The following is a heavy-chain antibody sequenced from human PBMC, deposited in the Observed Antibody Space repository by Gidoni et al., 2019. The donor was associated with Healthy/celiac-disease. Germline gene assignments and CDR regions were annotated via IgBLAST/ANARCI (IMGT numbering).Heavy chain of an antibody. CDR3: ARTGDYFDY. CDR1: GGSISSSSYY. J-gene: IGHJ4*02. V-gene: IGHV4-39*01. CDR2: IYYSGST. D-gene: IGHD4-17*01. Sequence: QLQLQESGPGLVKPSETLSLTCTVSGGSISSSSYYWGWFRQPPGKGLEWIGSIYYSGSTYYNPSLKSRVTISVDTSKNQFSLKLSSVTAADTAVYYCARTGDYFDYWGQGTLVTVSS.